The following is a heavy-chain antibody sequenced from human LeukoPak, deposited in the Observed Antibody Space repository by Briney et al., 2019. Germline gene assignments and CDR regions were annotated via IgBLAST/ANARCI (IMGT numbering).Heavy chain of an antibody. J-gene: IGHJ4*02. CDR3: ARGPPNWGYDY. CDR2: INPNSGGT. V-gene: IGHV1-2*04. Sequence: GASVKPSCTASGYTFTGYYMHWVRQAPGQGLEWMGWINPNSGGTNYAQKFQGWVTMTRDTSISTAYMELSSLRSDDTAVYYCARGPPNWGYDYWGPGTLVTVSS. D-gene: IGHD7-27*01. CDR1: GYTFTGYY.